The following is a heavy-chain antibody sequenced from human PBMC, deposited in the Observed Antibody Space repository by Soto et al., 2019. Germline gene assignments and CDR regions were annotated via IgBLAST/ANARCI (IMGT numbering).Heavy chain of an antibody. CDR1: GFSFSSYA. Sequence: GGSLRLSCAASGFSFSSYAMSWVRQAPGQGLEWVSAISSSGGSTYYADSVTRRITISRDNSNNTLYLQMNSLRAEGTAVYYCAKGHFRDYCSSTSCSGGFDSWGQGTLVTVSS. CDR3: AKGHFRDYCSSTSCSGGFDS. D-gene: IGHD2-2*01. V-gene: IGHV3-23*01. CDR2: ISSSGGST. J-gene: IGHJ5*01.